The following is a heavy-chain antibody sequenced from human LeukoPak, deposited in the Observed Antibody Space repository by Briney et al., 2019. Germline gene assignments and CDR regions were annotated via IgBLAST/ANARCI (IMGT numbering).Heavy chain of an antibody. D-gene: IGHD1-14*01. J-gene: IGHJ6*03. CDR2: INPSGGST. Sequence: GASVKVSCKASGYTFTSYYMHWVRQAPGQGLEWMGIINPSGGSTSYAQKFQGRVTMTRDTSTSTVYMELSSLRSEDTAVYYCARQGVAHPQTAYYYYYYMDVWGKGTTVTVSS. CDR3: ARQGVAHPQTAYYYYYYMDV. V-gene: IGHV1-46*01. CDR1: GYTFTSYY.